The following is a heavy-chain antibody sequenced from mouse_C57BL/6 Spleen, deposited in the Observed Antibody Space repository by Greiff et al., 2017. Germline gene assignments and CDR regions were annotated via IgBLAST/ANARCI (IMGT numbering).Heavy chain of an antibody. J-gene: IGHJ4*01. CDR3: ARDDYDDLYYAMDY. V-gene: IGHV1-72*01. CDR2: IDPNSGGT. CDR1: GYTFTSYW. D-gene: IGHD2-4*01. Sequence: VQLQQPGAELVKPGASVKLSCKASGYTFTSYWMHWVKQRPGRGLEWIGRIDPNSGGTKYNAQFKSKATLTVDKPSSTADMQLSSLTSEDSAVYYCARDDYDDLYYAMDYWGQGNSVTVSS.